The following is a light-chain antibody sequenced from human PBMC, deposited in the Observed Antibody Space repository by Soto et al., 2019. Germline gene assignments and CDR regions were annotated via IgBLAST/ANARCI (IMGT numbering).Light chain of an antibody. Sequence: DIQMTQSPSTLSASVGDRVTITCRASQSITGWLAWYQQTPGKAPKLLIYKTSSLESGVPSRFSGSRSGTEFTLTISSLQPDDFATYYCQQYSSYPWTFGQGTKVDIK. CDR2: KTS. J-gene: IGKJ1*01. CDR1: QSITGW. CDR3: QQYSSYPWT. V-gene: IGKV1-5*03.